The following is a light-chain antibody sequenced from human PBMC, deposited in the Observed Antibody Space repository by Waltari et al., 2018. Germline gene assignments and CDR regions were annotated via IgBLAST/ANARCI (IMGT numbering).Light chain of an antibody. J-gene: IGLJ3*02. CDR1: NMRHRY. Sequence: SYKLTQTPSLAVPPGQTATITCSGANMRHRYVCWYQQKTGQTPELVIYQDDKRTAGIPERFSGSNSGDTATLTISGTQPMDEADYYCQAWDDTTAWVFGGGTKLTVL. CDR2: QDD. V-gene: IGLV3-1*01. CDR3: QAWDDTTAWV.